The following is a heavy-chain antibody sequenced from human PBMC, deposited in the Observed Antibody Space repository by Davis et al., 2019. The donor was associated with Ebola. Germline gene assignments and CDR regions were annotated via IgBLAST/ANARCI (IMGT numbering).Heavy chain of an antibody. Sequence: GESLKISCKGSGYSFTSYWIGWVRQMPGKGLEWMGIIYPGDSDTRYSPSFQGQVTISADKSISTAYLQWSSLKASDTAMYYCARPDECQSGGSCYSVYYWGQGTLVTVSS. J-gene: IGHJ4*02. CDR1: GYSFTSYW. CDR2: IYPGDSDT. V-gene: IGHV5-51*01. CDR3: ARPDECQSGGSCYSVYY. D-gene: IGHD2-15*01.